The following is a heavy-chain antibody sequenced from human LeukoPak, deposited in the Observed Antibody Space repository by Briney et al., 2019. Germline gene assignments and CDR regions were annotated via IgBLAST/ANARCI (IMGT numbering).Heavy chain of an antibody. J-gene: IGHJ5*02. CDR1: GFTFGIYS. CDR3: AKGIVGATS. V-gene: IGHV3-74*01. D-gene: IGHD1-26*01. Sequence: PGGSLRLSCAASGFTFGIYSVHWVRQAPGKGLVWVSRINSDGSSTTYADSVKGRFTISRDNDKNTLYLQMNSLRAEDTAVYYCAKGIVGATSWGQGTLVTVSS. CDR2: INSDGSST.